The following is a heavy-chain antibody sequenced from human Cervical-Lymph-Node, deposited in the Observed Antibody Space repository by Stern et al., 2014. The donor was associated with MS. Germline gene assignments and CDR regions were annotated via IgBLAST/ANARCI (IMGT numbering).Heavy chain of an antibody. Sequence: VQLVESGGGVVQPGMSLRLSCAVSGFTFSNFGVVWVRQAPGKGLESVAFLSHDGSYQSYADSVKGRFTISRDNSKNTLYLQMNSLRAEDTAMYYCAKESAPNRDFDHWGQGTLVTVSS. D-gene: IGHD3-16*02. V-gene: IGHV3-30*18. J-gene: IGHJ4*02. CDR2: LSHDGSYQ. CDR3: AKESAPNRDFDH. CDR1: GFTFSNFG.